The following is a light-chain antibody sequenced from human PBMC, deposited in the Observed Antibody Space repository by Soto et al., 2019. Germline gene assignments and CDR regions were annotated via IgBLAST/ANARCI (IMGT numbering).Light chain of an antibody. CDR1: SFNIGAGYD. CDR3: QSYDSSLSVSV. CDR2: GNN. J-gene: IGLJ3*02. V-gene: IGLV1-40*01. Sequence: QSVLTQPPSVSGAPGQRVTISCTGSSFNIGAGYDVHWYQQLPGTAPKLLIYGNNNRPSGVPDRFSGSKSDTSASLAITGLQAEDEADYYCQSYDSSLSVSVFGGGTKVTVL.